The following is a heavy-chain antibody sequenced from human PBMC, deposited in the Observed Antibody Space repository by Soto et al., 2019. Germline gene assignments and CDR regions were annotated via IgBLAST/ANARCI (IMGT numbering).Heavy chain of an antibody. V-gene: IGHV3-7*01. J-gene: IGHJ4*02. CDR1: GFTFSSYW. CDR2: IKQDGSEK. CDR3: ARDPGDYYDSSGYYPY. D-gene: IGHD3-22*01. Sequence: SGGSLRLSCAASGFTFSSYWMSWVRQAPGKGLEWVANIKQDGSEKYYVDSVKGRFTISRDNAKNSLYLQMNSLRAEDTAVYYCARDPGDYYDSSGYYPYWGQGTPVTVSS.